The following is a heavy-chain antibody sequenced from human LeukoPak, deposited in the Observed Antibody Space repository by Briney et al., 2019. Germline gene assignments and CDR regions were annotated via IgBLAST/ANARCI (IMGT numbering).Heavy chain of an antibody. Sequence: GGSLRLSCAASGFTFSSYAMHWVRQAPGKGLEWVAVIWYDGSNKYYADSVKGRFTISRDNSKNTLYLQMNSLRAEDTAVYYCARESGGFGYFDYWGQGTLVTVSS. J-gene: IGHJ4*02. CDR3: ARESGGFGYFDY. D-gene: IGHD3-10*01. CDR2: IWYDGSNK. CDR1: GFTFSSYA. V-gene: IGHV3-33*08.